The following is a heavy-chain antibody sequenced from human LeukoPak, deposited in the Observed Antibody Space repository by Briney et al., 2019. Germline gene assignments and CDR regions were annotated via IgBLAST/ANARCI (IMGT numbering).Heavy chain of an antibody. CDR1: GGSISSYY. CDR3: PTGRVYYGSEY. D-gene: IGHD3-10*01. CDR2: IYYSGRT. J-gene: IGHJ1*01. Sequence: SETLSLTCTVSGGSISSYYWSWIRQPPGKGLEWIGYIYYSGRTNYNPSLKSRVTISVDTSKNQFSLKLTSVTAADTAVYYCPTGRVYYGSEYWGQGAPVTVSS. V-gene: IGHV4-59*01.